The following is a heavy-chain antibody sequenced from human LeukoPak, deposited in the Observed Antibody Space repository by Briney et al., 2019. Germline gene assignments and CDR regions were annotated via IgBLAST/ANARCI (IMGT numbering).Heavy chain of an antibody. CDR1: GGSFSGYY. D-gene: IGHD6-13*01. Sequence: SETLSLTCAVYGGSFSGYYWSWIRQPPGKGLEWIGEINHSGSTNYNPSLKSRVTISVDTSKDQFSLKLSSVTAADTAVYYCARNSYSSSFRDAFDIWGQGTMVTVSS. J-gene: IGHJ3*02. V-gene: IGHV4-34*01. CDR3: ARNSYSSSFRDAFDI. CDR2: INHSGST.